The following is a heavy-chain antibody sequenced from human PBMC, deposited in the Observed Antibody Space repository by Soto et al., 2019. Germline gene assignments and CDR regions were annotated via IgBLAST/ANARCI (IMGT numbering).Heavy chain of an antibody. CDR1: GFTFSNYW. V-gene: IGHV3-74*01. D-gene: IGHD4-4*01. CDR3: AIAIQSNYPEDY. CDR2: INPDGTST. Sequence: EVQLVESGGGLVQPGGSLRLSCAASGFTFSNYWMHWVRQAPGKGLVWVSRINPDGTSTTYAGSVKGRFTISRDNAESTLYLQMNSLRAEDTAIYYCAIAIQSNYPEDYWGQGTLVTVSS. J-gene: IGHJ4*02.